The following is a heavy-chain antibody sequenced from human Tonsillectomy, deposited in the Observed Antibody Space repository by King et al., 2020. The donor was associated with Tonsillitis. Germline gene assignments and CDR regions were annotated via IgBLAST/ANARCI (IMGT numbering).Heavy chain of an antibody. D-gene: IGHD4-17*01. V-gene: IGHV4-31*03. Sequence: VQLQESGPGLVKPSQTLSLTCTVSGGSISSGGYYWSWIRQHPGKGLEWIGYIYYSGSTYYNPSLKSRVTISVDTSKNQFSLKLSSVTAADTAVYYCARSVEPPHDYGDYGCFGYWGQGTLVTVSS. CDR1: GGSISSGGYY. CDR2: IYYSGST. J-gene: IGHJ4*02. CDR3: ARSVEPPHDYGDYGCFGY.